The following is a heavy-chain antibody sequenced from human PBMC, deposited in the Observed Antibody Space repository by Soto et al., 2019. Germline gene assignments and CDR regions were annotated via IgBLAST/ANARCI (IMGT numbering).Heavy chain of an antibody. Sequence: PGGSLRLSCAASGFTFSSYGMHWVRQAPGKGLEWVAVISYDGSNKYYADSVKGRFTISRDNSKNTLYLQMNSLRAEDTAVYYCAKDPLRGAIPNWFDPWGQGTLVTVSS. CDR1: GFTFSSYG. V-gene: IGHV3-30*18. D-gene: IGHD2-2*01. CDR3: AKDPLRGAIPNWFDP. CDR2: ISYDGSNK. J-gene: IGHJ5*02.